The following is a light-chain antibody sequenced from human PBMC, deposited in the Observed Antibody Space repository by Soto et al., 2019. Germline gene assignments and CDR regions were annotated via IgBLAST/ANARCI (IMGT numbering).Light chain of an antibody. CDR2: KAS. CDR3: QRYNSYSYT. V-gene: IGKV1-5*03. Sequence: DIQMNQSPSTLSASVGDRVTITCRASQSISSWLAWYQQKPGKAPKLLIYKASSLESGVPSRFSGSGSGTEFTLTISSLQPDDFATYYCQRYNSYSYTLGQGTKLEIK. CDR1: QSISSW. J-gene: IGKJ2*01.